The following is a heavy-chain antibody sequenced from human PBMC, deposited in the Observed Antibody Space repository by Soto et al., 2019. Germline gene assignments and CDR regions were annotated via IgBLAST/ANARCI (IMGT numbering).Heavy chain of an antibody. D-gene: IGHD2-15*01. J-gene: IGHJ5*02. CDR1: GFTFSSYS. CDR3: ARDSSRGYCSGGSCYSGLGWFDP. Sequence: EVQLVESGGGLVKPGGSLRLSCAASGFTFSSYSMNWVRQAPGKGLEWVSSISSSSSYIYYADSVKGRFTISRDNGKNSLYLQMNSLRAEDTAVYYCARDSSRGYCSGGSCYSGLGWFDPWGQGTLVTVSS. V-gene: IGHV3-21*01. CDR2: ISSSSSYI.